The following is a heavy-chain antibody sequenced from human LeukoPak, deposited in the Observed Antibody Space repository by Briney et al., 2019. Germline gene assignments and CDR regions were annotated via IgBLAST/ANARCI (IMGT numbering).Heavy chain of an antibody. CDR2: IYPGDSDT. CDR3: ARHGVDIVATTPPYYYYGMDV. J-gene: IGHJ6*02. Sequence: GESLKVSCKGSGYSFTSYWIGWVRQMPGKGLEWMGIIYPGDSDTGYSPSFQGQVTISADKSISTAYLQWSSLKASDTAMYYCARHGVDIVATTPPYYYYGMDVWGQGTTVTVSS. CDR1: GYSFTSYW. V-gene: IGHV5-51*01. D-gene: IGHD5-12*01.